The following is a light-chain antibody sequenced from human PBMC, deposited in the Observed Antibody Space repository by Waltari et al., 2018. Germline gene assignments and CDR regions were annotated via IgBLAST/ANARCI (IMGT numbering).Light chain of an antibody. CDR1: QSISRY. CDR3: QNHERLPAT. V-gene: IGKV3-20*01. J-gene: IGKJ1*01. CDR2: GAS. Sequence: EVVLTQSPGPLSLSPGERATLFGRASQSISRYLVWYQQRPGQAPRLLIYGASIRAAGIPDRFSGSGSGTDFTLSISRLEPEDFAVYYCQNHERLPATFGQGTRVEIK.